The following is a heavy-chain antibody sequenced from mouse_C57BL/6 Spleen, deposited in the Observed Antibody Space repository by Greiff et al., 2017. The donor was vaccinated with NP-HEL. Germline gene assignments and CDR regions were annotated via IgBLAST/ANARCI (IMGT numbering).Heavy chain of an antibody. CDR2: IHPNSGST. D-gene: IGHD3-2*02. CDR1: GYTFTSYW. J-gene: IGHJ4*01. Sequence: QVQLQQPGAELVKPGASVKLSCKASGYTFTSYWMHWVKQRPGQGLEWIGMIHPNSGSTNYNEKFKSKANLTVDKSSSTAYMQLSSLTSEDSAVYYCARPQSPQDGTYAMDYWGQGTSVTVSS. V-gene: IGHV1-64*01. CDR3: ARPQSPQDGTYAMDY.